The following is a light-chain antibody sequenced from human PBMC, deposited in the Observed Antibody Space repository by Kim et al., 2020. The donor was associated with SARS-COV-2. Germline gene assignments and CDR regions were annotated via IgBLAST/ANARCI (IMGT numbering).Light chain of an antibody. CDR3: QQYGSSVVT. CDR2: GAS. Sequence: LARGDGATLSCRASQGVSSTYLAWYQQKPGQAPRLLIYGASSRATGIPDRFSGSGSGTDFTLTISRLEPEDFAVYYCQQYGSSVVTFGQGTKLEIK. V-gene: IGKV3-20*01. J-gene: IGKJ2*01. CDR1: QGVSSTY.